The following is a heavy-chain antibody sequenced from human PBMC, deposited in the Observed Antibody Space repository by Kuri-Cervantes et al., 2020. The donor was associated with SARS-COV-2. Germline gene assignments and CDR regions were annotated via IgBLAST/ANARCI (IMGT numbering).Heavy chain of an antibody. CDR3: ASPPGRVVVAARAGADY. V-gene: IGHV3-30*01. J-gene: IGHJ4*02. Sequence: GESLKISCAASGFTFSSYAMHWVRQAPGEGLEWVAVISYDGTNKYYADSVKGRFTISRDNSKNTLYLQMNSLRAEDTAVYYCASPPGRVVVAARAGADYWGQGTLVTVSS. D-gene: IGHD2-15*01. CDR2: ISYDGTNK. CDR1: GFTFSSYA.